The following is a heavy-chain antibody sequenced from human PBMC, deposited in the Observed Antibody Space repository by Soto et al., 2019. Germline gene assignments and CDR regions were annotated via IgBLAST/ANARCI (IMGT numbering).Heavy chain of an antibody. J-gene: IGHJ5*02. V-gene: IGHV4-31*03. Sequence: SETLSLTCTVSGGSISSGGYYWSWIRQHPGKGLEWIGYIYYSGSTYYNPSLKSRVTISVDTSKNQFSLKLSSVTAADTAVYYCARERYSSSSVGPNWFDPWGQGTLVTVSS. CDR3: ARERYSSSSVGPNWFDP. CDR1: GGSISSGGYY. D-gene: IGHD6-13*01. CDR2: IYYSGST.